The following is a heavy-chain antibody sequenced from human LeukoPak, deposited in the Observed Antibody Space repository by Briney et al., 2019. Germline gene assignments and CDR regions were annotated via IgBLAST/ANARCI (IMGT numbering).Heavy chain of an antibody. V-gene: IGHV1-69*13. CDR1: GDTFSTYA. CDR2: IIPIFGTA. J-gene: IGHJ4*02. Sequence: GASVKVSCKPSGDTFSTYAISWVRQAPGQGLEWMGGIIPIFGTANYAQKFQGRVTITADEPTSTAYMELNSLRSEDTAVYYCARGRMTGTYVFDYWGQGTLVTVSS. CDR3: ARGRMTGTYVFDY. D-gene: IGHD3-9*01.